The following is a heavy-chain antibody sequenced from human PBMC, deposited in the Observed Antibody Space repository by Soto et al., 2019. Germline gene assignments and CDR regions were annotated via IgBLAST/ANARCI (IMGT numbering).Heavy chain of an antibody. V-gene: IGHV4-39*01. Sequence: PSETLSLTCTVSGGSISSSSYYWGWIRQPPGKGLEWIGSIYYSGSTYYNPSLKSRVTISVDTSKNQFSLKLSSVTAADTAVYYCARETYYYDSSGYSNAHNWFDPWGQGTLVTVSS. CDR3: ARETYYYDSSGYSNAHNWFDP. J-gene: IGHJ5*02. CDR1: GGSISSSSYY. CDR2: IYYSGST. D-gene: IGHD3-22*01.